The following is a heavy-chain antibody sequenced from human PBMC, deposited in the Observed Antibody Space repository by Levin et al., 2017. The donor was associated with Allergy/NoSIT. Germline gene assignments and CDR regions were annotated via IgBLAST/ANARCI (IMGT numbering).Heavy chain of an antibody. CDR2: INHSGSS. D-gene: IGHD3-16*01. CDR1: DESFTTFY. Sequence: HSQTLSLTCAVSDESFTTFYWTWIRQPPGKGLEWIGEINHSGSSNYNPSLKSRVNIEVDTSKSQFSLKLTSVTAADTAVYYCAREGANWFDPWGQGTLVTVSS. CDR3: AREGANWFDP. V-gene: IGHV4-34*01. J-gene: IGHJ5*02.